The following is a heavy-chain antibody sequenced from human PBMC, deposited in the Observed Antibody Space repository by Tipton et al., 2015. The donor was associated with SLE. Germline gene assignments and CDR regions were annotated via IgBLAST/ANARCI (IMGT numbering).Heavy chain of an antibody. CDR3: ARWAGPTVNFDY. J-gene: IGHJ4*02. D-gene: IGHD4-11*01. CDR2: IYCSGST. CDR1: GGSISSSSYY. V-gene: IGHV4-61*05. Sequence: TLSLTCTVSGGSISSSSYYWGWIRQPPGKGLEWIGYIYCSGSTNYNPSLKSRVTISVDTSKNQFSLKLSSVTAADTAVYYWARWAGPTVNFDYWGQGTLVTVPS.